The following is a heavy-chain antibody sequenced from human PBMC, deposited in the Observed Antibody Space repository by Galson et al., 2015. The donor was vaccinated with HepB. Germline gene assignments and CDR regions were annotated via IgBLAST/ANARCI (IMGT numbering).Heavy chain of an antibody. D-gene: IGHD6-13*01. V-gene: IGHV4-34*01. J-gene: IGHJ4*02. CDR2: INHSGNT. CDR3: ARGSFLSAAGTVYGASDYDY. Sequence: ETLSLTCAVYGGSFTEYFWSWIRQPPGKGLEWIGEINHSGNTNYNPSHKSRVPLSIDTSMNQFSLRLSSVTAADTAIYFCARGSFLSAAGTVYGASDYDYWGQGTLVTVPS. CDR1: GGSFTEYF.